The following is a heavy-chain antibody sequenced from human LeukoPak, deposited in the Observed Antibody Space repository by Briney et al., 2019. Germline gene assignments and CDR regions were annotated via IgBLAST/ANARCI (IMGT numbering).Heavy chain of an antibody. D-gene: IGHD3-22*01. V-gene: IGHV3-30-3*01. Sequence: PGRSLRLSCADSGFTFSGFAMYWVRQAPGKGLEWVALISYDGSKNYYADSVKGRFTISRDNSKNTLYLQMNSLRADDTAVYYCARDYYDSSGYYFLDYWGQGTLVTVSS. CDR1: GFTFSGFA. CDR2: ISYDGSKN. CDR3: ARDYYDSSGYYFLDY. J-gene: IGHJ4*02.